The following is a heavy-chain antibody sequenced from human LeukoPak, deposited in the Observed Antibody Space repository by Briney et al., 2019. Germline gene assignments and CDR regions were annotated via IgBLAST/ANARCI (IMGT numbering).Heavy chain of an antibody. J-gene: IGHJ4*02. V-gene: IGHV3-7*03. CDR3: AKGGYGDYYFDY. CDR2: IKQDGSEK. CDR1: GFTFSSYW. D-gene: IGHD4-17*01. Sequence: GGSLRLSCAASGFTFSSYWMSWVRQAPGKGLEWVANIKQDGSEKYYVDSVKGRFTISRDNAKNSLYLQMNSLRPEDTALYYCAKGGYGDYYFDYWGQGTLVTVSS.